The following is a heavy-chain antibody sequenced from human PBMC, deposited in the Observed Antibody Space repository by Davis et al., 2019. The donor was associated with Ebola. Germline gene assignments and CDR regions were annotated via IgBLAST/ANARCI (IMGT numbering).Heavy chain of an antibody. CDR2: ISSSGST. Sequence: GSLRLTCTVSGGSISSSSYYWGWIRQPPGKGLEWIGCISSSGSTYYNPSLTSRVTISVDTSKNQFSLKLSSVTAADTAVYSCARWHYYDSSGYAPWGQGTLVTVSS. V-gene: IGHV4-39*01. J-gene: IGHJ5*02. CDR1: GGSISSSSYY. D-gene: IGHD3-22*01. CDR3: ARWHYYDSSGYAP.